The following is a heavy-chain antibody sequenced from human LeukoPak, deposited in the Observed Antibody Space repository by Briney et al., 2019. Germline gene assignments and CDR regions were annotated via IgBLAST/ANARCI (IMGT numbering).Heavy chain of an antibody. J-gene: IGHJ4*02. V-gene: IGHV1-69*06. Sequence: SVKVSCKASGGTFSSYAISWVRQAPGQGLEWMGGIIPIFGTANYAQKFQGRVTITADKSTSTAYMELSRLRSDDTAVYYCARVGPLWFGELLTSGSNWGQGTLVTVSS. D-gene: IGHD3-10*01. CDR3: ARVGPLWFGELLTSGSN. CDR1: GGTFSSYA. CDR2: IIPIFGTA.